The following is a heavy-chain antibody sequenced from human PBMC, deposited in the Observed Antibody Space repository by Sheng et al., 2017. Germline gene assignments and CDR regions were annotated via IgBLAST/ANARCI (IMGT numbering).Heavy chain of an antibody. J-gene: IGHJ4*02. CDR1: GGSISSSSYY. Sequence: QLQLQESGPGLVKPSETLSLTCTVSGGSISSSSYYWGWIRQPPGKGLEWIGSIYYSGSHLLQPALKSRVTISVDTSKNQFSLKLSSVTAADTAVYYCARCQYSSSWPVDYWGQGTLVTVSS. V-gene: IGHV4-39*07. D-gene: IGHD6-13*01. CDR3: ARCQYSSSWPVDY. CDR2: IYYSGSH.